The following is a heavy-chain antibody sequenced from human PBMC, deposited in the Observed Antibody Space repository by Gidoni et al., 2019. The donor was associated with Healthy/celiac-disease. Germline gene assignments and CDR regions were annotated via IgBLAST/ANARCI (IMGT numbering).Heavy chain of an antibody. J-gene: IGHJ4*02. CDR2: INHSGST. CDR1: GGSFSGYY. V-gene: IGHV4-34*01. CDR3: ARTDSTMIVVVTFDY. D-gene: IGHD3-22*01. Sequence: QVQLQQWGAGLLKPSETLSLTCAGSGGSFSGYYWSWIRQPPGKGLEWIREINHSGSTNYNPSLKSRVTISVDTSKNQFSLKLSSVTAADTAVYYCARTDSTMIVVVTFDYWGQGTLVTVSS.